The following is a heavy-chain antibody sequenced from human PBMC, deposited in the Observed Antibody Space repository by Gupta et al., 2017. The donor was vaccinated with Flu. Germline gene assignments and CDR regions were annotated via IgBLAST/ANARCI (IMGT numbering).Heavy chain of an antibody. CDR3: VREACIYGACYKNFDY. D-gene: IGHD3-10*01. CDR1: GFTFSSHA. CDR2: ISSNGGHI. Sequence: EVHLVESGGGLVQPGGSLRLSCAGSGFTFSSHAMHWVRQAPGKGLECVSSISSNGGHIHYAISVKGRFTISRDNSKNTLYLQMGSLRAEDMATYYCVREACIYGACYKNFDYWGQGTLVTVSS. J-gene: IGHJ4*02. V-gene: IGHV3-64*01.